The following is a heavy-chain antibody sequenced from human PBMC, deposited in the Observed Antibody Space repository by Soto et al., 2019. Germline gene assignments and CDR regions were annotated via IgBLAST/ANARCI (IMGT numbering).Heavy chain of an antibody. J-gene: IGHJ4*02. CDR1: GYTFTSYG. D-gene: IGHD4-17*01. Sequence: QVQLVQSGAEVKKPGASVKVSCKASGYTFTSYGISWVRQAPGQGLEWMGWLSGYNGNTNYAQKLQGRVTLTTDTSTSTAYMELRSLRSDDTAVYYCARDGRHDYGGYPPGYWGQGTLVTVSS. CDR3: ARDGRHDYGGYPPGY. CDR2: LSGYNGNT. V-gene: IGHV1-18*04.